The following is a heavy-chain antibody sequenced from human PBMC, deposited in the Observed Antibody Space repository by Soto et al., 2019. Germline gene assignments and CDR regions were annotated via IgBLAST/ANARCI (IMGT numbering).Heavy chain of an antibody. J-gene: IGHJ5*02. CDR1: GFTFSSYG. CDR2: ISYDGSNK. Sequence: GGSLRLSCAASGFTFSSYGMHLVRQAPGKGLEWVAVISYDGSNKYYADSVKGRFTISRDNSKNTLYLQMNSLRAEDTAVYYCAKVGYSSSLFWFDPWGQGTLVTVSS. D-gene: IGHD6-13*01. V-gene: IGHV3-30*18. CDR3: AKVGYSSSLFWFDP.